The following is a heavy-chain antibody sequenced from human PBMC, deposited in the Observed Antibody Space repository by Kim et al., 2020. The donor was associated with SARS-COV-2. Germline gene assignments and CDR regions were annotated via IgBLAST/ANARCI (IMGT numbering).Heavy chain of an antibody. D-gene: IGHD6-19*01. CDR3: AREYISGWRQFDY. CDR1: GGSISNYY. CDR2: ISTSGST. Sequence: SETLSLTCSVSGGSISNYYWSWIRQPAGKGLEWIGRISTSGSTNYNPSLKSRVTMSMDTSKNQFSLNLTSVTAADTAVYYCAREYISGWRQFDYWGQGTLVTVSS. V-gene: IGHV4-4*07. J-gene: IGHJ4*02.